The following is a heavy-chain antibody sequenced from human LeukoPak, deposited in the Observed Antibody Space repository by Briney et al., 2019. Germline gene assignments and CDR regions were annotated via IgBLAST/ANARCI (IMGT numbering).Heavy chain of an antibody. D-gene: IGHD3-10*01. CDR3: TTLVRGVILH. J-gene: IGHJ4*02. Sequence: PGGSLRLSCAASGFTFSGSAMHWVRQASGKGLEWVGSIRSKANSYATAYAASVKGRFTISRDDSKNTAYLQMNSLKTEDTAVYYCTTLVRGVILHWGQGTLVTVSS. CDR2: IRSKANSYAT. V-gene: IGHV3-73*01. CDR1: GFTFSGSA.